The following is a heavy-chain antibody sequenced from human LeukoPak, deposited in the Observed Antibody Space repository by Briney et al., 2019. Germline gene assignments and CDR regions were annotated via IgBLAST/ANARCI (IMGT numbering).Heavy chain of an antibody. V-gene: IGHV3-23*01. CDR2: ISGSGGST. J-gene: IGHJ4*02. CDR1: GFTFSSYA. D-gene: IGHD3-10*01. CDR3: AKDLANGESYFDY. Sequence: GGSLRLSCAASGFTFSSYAMSWVRQAPGKGLEWVSAISGSGGSTCYADSVKGRFTISRDNSKNTLYLQMNSLRAEDTAVYYCAKDLANGESYFDYWGQGTLVTVSS.